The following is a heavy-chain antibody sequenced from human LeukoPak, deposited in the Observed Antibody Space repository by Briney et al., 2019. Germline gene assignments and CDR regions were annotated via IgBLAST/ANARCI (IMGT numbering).Heavy chain of an antibody. CDR3: ARVPLLGWAPYYYYYYMDV. D-gene: IGHD3-10*01. V-gene: IGHV4-4*07. CDR1: GSSISSYY. Sequence: SETLSLTCTVSGSSISSYYWSWIRQPAGKGLEWIGRIFTSGSTDYNPSLKSRVTMSVDASKNQFSLKLSSVTAADTAVYYCARVPLLGWAPYYYYYYMDVWGKGTTVTVSS. J-gene: IGHJ6*03. CDR2: IFTSGST.